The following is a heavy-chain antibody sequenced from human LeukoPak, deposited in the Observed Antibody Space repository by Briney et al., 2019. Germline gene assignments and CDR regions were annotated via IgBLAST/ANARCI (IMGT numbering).Heavy chain of an antibody. CDR1: GGTFSSYA. CDR2: IIPIFGTA. D-gene: IGHD3-22*01. CDR3: ARVPHPGDSSGPVDY. J-gene: IGHJ4*02. V-gene: IGHV1-69*13. Sequence: SVKVSCKASGGTFSSYAISWVRQAPGQGLEWMGGIIPIFGTANYAQKFQGRVTITADESTSTAYMELSSLRSEDTAVYYCARVPHPGDSSGPVDYWGQGTLVTVSS.